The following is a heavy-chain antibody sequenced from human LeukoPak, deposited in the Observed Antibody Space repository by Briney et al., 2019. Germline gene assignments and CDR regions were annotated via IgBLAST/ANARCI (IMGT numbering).Heavy chain of an antibody. CDR3: ARQYYYGAFDI. J-gene: IGHJ3*02. CDR1: GGSISSYY. Sequence: PSETLSLTCTVSGGSISSYYWGWIRQPPGKGLEWIGSIYHSGSTNYNPSLKSRVTMSVDTSKNQFSLKLSSVTAADTAVYYCARQYYYGAFDIWGQGTVVTVSS. V-gene: IGHV4-59*08. D-gene: IGHD3-10*01. CDR2: IYHSGST.